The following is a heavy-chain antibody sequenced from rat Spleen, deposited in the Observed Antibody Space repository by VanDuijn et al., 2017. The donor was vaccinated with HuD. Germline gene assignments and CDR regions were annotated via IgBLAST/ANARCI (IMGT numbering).Heavy chain of an antibody. CDR3: ARGPPFDY. V-gene: IGHV5-22*01. CDR1: GFTFTKYD. D-gene: IGHD3-1*01. J-gene: IGHJ2*01. Sequence: EVQLVESGGGLVQPGRSMKLSCAASGFTFTKYDMAWVRQAPKKGLEWVASINYEGSSIYYGESVKGRFTISRHNAKSTLYLQMNSLRSEDTATYYCARGPPFDYWGQGVMVTVSS. CDR2: INYEGSSI.